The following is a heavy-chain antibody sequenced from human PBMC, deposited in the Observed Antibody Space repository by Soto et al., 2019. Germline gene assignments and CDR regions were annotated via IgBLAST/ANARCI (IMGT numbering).Heavy chain of an antibody. CDR2: ISGYNGHT. Sequence: QVQLVQSGAEVRKPGASVKVSCKASGYTFTTYGISWVRQAPGQGLEWMGWISGYNGHTKYAQKFQGRVTMTTDTSTSTVYMDLRSLISDDTAVYYCAREGEMPYYYYGLDVCGQGTTVTVSS. CDR1: GYTFTTYG. J-gene: IGHJ6*02. CDR3: AREGEMPYYYYGLDV. V-gene: IGHV1-18*01. D-gene: IGHD3-16*01.